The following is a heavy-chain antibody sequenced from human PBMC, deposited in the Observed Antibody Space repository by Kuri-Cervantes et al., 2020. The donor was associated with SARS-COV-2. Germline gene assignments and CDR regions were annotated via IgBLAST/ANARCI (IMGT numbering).Heavy chain of an antibody. V-gene: IGHV1-3*01. CDR2: INAGNGNT. D-gene: IGHD6-19*01. Sequence: GGSLRLSCAASGFTYSSYAMHWVRQAPGQRLEWMGWINAGNGNTKYSQKFQGRVTITRDTSASTAYMELSSLRSEDTAVYYCARDEDSSGSDYWGQGTLVTVSS. J-gene: IGHJ4*02. CDR1: GFTYSSYA. CDR3: ARDEDSSGSDY.